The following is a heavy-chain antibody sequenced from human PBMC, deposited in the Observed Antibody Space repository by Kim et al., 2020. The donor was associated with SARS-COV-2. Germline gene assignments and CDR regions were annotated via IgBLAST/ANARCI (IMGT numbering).Heavy chain of an antibody. Sequence: SETLSLTCTVSGGSISSYYWSWIRQPPGKGLEWIGYIYYSGSTNYNPSLKSRVTISVDTSKNQFSLKLSSVTAADTAVYYCARDTLYCSGGSCRHNWFDPWGQGTLVTVSS. CDR1: GGSISSYY. D-gene: IGHD2-15*01. J-gene: IGHJ5*02. CDR3: ARDTLYCSGGSCRHNWFDP. V-gene: IGHV4-59*13. CDR2: IYYSGST.